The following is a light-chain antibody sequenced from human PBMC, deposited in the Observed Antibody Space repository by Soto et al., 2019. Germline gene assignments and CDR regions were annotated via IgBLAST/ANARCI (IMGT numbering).Light chain of an antibody. CDR3: NSYTSSTTPYV. J-gene: IGLJ1*01. CDR2: DVT. V-gene: IGLV2-14*03. CDR1: SSDVGAYNY. Sequence: ALTQPASVSGSPGQSITISCTGSSSDVGAYNYVSWYQHHPDKAPKLVIYDVTNRPSGVSNRFSGSKSGNTASLTISGLQAEDEADYYCNSYTSSTTPYVFGTGTKVTVL.